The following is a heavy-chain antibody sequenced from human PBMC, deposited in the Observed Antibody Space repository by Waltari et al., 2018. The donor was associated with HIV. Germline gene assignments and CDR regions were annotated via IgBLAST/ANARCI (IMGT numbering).Heavy chain of an antibody. CDR2: LYPVDSDT. V-gene: IGHV5-51*01. CDR1: GYNFTTYW. CDR3: ARLGYCSSARCPSGYYYSYGMGV. Sequence: EVQLVQSGAEVKKPGESLKISCKGSGYNFTTYWIGWVRQMPGKGLEWMGILYPVDSDTRYTPAVRGQVTISADKSMSTAYLQWSSLQASDTAIYYCARLGYCSSARCPSGYYYSYGMGVWGQGTTVTVSS. D-gene: IGHD2-2*01. J-gene: IGHJ6*02.